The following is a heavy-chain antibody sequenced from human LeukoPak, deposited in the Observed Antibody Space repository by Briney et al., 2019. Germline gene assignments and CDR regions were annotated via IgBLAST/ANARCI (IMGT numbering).Heavy chain of an antibody. CDR3: ARRGNGSYYYFDD. V-gene: IGHV4-39*02. CDR1: GDSITSRSFY. CDR2: VYYSGRT. Sequence: SETLSLTCFVSGDSITSRSFYWCWLRQPPGKNLEWIGNVYYSGRTSYNLSLKTRVAISVDTSRTHFSLNLTSVTAADTAVYYCARRGNGSYYYFDDWGQGTLVTVSS. J-gene: IGHJ4*02. D-gene: IGHD1-26*01.